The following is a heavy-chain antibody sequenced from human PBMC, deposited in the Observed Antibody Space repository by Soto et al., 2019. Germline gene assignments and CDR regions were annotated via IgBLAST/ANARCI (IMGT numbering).Heavy chain of an antibody. CDR2: IWFDGSSQ. V-gene: IGHV3-33*01. Sequence: QVQLVESGGGVVQPGRSLRLSCASSGFTFSRYGMHWVRQAPGKGLEWVGVIWFDGSSQFYADSVKGRFTFSRDNSKNTLYLQMNSLRAEDTAVYYCARDSWQQLGPPYAYYYMDVWGKGTTVTVSS. D-gene: IGHD6-13*01. CDR1: GFTFSRYG. CDR3: ARDSWQQLGPPYAYYYMDV. J-gene: IGHJ6*03.